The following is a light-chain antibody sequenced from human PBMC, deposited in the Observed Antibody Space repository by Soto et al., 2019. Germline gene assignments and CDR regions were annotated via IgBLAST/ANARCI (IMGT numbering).Light chain of an antibody. CDR2: GAS. J-gene: IGKJ1*01. CDR3: QQYHIWPSWT. V-gene: IGKV3-15*01. Sequence: EIVITQCPSTLSVSPWYIATLSCSSSQSVSSDLAWYQQKPGQAPRLLIFGASTRATDIPARFSGSGSGTDFTLTISSLQSEDFAVYFCQQYHIWPSWTFGQGTKVDIK. CDR1: QSVSSD.